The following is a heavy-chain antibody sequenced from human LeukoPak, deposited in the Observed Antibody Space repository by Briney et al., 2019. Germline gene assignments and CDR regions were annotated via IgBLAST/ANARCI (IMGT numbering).Heavy chain of an antibody. CDR3: AKGAVAGTHDY. Sequence: GGSLRLSCAASGFTFSSYGMHWVRQAPGKGLEWVAVISYDGSNKYYADSVKGRFTISRDNSKNTLYLQMNSLRAEDTAVYYCAKGAVAGTHDYWSQGTLVTVSS. CDR2: ISYDGSNK. CDR1: GFTFSSYG. J-gene: IGHJ4*02. V-gene: IGHV3-30*18. D-gene: IGHD6-19*01.